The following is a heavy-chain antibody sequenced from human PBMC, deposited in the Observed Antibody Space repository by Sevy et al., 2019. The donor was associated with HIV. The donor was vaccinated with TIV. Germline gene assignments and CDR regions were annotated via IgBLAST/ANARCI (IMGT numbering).Heavy chain of an antibody. CDR3: ARDKPQGVVVVPGAMWGGVDY. CDR2: ISPYTGDT. D-gene: IGHD2-2*01. V-gene: IGHV1-18*01. J-gene: IGHJ4*02. Sequence: ASVKVSCRASGYTFRSYGISWVRQAPGQGLEWMGWISPYTGDTDFARKVQGRISMTSDTSTRTAYMEMRSLRSNDTVVYDCARDKPQGVVVVPGAMWGGVDYWGQGTLVTVSS. CDR1: GYTFRSYG.